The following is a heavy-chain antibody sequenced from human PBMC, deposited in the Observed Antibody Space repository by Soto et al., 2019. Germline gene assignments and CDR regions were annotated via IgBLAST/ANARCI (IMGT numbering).Heavy chain of an antibody. CDR1: GFIFTNYG. CDR2: VSYDGSKE. D-gene: IGHD5-12*01. J-gene: IGHJ6*02. V-gene: IGHV3-30*18. CDR3: AKGERWLQLDYYYYGMDV. Sequence: LRLSCEASGFIFTNYGMHGVRQAPVSGLEWVAVVSYDGSKEYYADSVKGRFTISRDNSKNTLYLQMNSLRAEDTAVYYCAKGERWLQLDYYYYGMDVWGQGTTVTVSS.